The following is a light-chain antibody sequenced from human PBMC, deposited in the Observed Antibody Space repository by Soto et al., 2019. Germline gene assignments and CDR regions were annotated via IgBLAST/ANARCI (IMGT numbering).Light chain of an antibody. CDR2: SSN. J-gene: IGLJ2*01. CDR1: SSNIGSNN. V-gene: IGLV1-44*01. Sequence: QSVLTQPPSASGTPGQRVTISCSGSSSNIGSNNVNWYQQLPGTAPKLLIYSSNQRPSGVPDRFSGSKSGTSASLAISGLQSDDEADYYCAAWDDSLNGRVFGGGTKLTVL. CDR3: AAWDDSLNGRV.